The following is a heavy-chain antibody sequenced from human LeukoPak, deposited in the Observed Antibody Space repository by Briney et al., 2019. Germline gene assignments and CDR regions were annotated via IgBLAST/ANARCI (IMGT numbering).Heavy chain of an antibody. J-gene: IGHJ4*02. CDR1: GFVVSGNY. CDR2: IYSGGST. V-gene: IGHV3-66*01. Sequence: GGSLRLSCAASGFVVSGNYMSWVRQAPGKGLEWVSIIYSGGSTYYADSVKGRFTVSRDNSKNTVYLQMNSLRAEDTAVYYCARERRGLPHNWGQGTLVTVSS. CDR3: ARERRGLPHN.